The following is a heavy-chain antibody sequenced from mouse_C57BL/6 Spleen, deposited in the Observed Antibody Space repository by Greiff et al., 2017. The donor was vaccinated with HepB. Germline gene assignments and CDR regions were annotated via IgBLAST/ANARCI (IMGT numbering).Heavy chain of an antibody. V-gene: IGHV1-80*01. Sequence: QVQLKQSGAELVKPGASVKISCKASGYAFSSYWMNWVKQRPGKGLEWIGQIYPGDGDTNYNGKFKGKATLTADKSSSTAYMQLSSLTSEDSAVYFWARFSSCPRAMDYWGQGTSVTVSS. CDR1: GYAFSSYW. CDR2: IYPGDGDT. D-gene: IGHD3-2*02. J-gene: IGHJ4*01. CDR3: ARFSSCPRAMDY.